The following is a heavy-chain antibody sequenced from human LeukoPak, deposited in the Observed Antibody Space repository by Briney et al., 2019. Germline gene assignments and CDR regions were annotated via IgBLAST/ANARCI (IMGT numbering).Heavy chain of an antibody. V-gene: IGHV1-18*01. CDR1: GDTFTSYG. Sequence: GASVKVSCKASGDTFTSYGISWVRQAPGQGLEWMGWISAYNGNTNYAQKLQGRVTMTTDTSTSTAYMELRSLRSDDTAVYYCARDRGYDFWSGYLYYYYGMDVWGQGTTVTVSS. CDR2: ISAYNGNT. CDR3: ARDRGYDFWSGYLYYYYGMDV. D-gene: IGHD3-3*01. J-gene: IGHJ6*02.